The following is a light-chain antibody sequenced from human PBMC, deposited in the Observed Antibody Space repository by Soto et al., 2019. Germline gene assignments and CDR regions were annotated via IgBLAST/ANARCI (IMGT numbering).Light chain of an antibody. Sequence: QSVLTQPPSVSAAPGQKVTISCSGSSPNIGNNYVSWYQHLPGTAPKLLIYDNNERPSGIPDRFSGSKSGTSATLGITGLQTGDEADYYCGTWDTSLSPVVFGGGTKLTVL. CDR1: SPNIGNNY. V-gene: IGLV1-51*01. CDR2: DNN. CDR3: GTWDTSLSPVV. J-gene: IGLJ2*01.